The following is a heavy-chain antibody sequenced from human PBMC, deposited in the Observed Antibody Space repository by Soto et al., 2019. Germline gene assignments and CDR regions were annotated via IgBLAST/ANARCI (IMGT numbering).Heavy chain of an antibody. CDR2: IFYTGSA. D-gene: IGHD6-6*01. V-gene: IGHV4-59*11. CDR1: GGSISGHY. CDR3: AGAHWRQYGKPWQYNGLNV. Sequence: SETLSLTCSVSGGSISGHYWSWIRQPPGKGLEWIGYIFYTGSAHYKPSLKSRGTISVDTSQNQFSLMLNSVAAADSAVYYCAGAHWRQYGKPWQYNGLNVWGKGTTVTVSS. J-gene: IGHJ6*04.